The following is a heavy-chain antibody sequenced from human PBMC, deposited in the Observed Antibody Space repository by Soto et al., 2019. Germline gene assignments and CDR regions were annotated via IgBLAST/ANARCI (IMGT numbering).Heavy chain of an antibody. V-gene: IGHV1-69*13. J-gene: IGHJ4*02. D-gene: IGHD2-21*02. Sequence: SVKVSCKASGGTFSSYAISWVRQAPGQGLEWMGGIIPIFGTANYAQKFQGRVTITADESTSTAYMELSSLRSEDTAVYYCARDRMVTGPFDYWGQATLVTVSS. CDR2: IIPIFGTA. CDR3: ARDRMVTGPFDY. CDR1: GGTFSSYA.